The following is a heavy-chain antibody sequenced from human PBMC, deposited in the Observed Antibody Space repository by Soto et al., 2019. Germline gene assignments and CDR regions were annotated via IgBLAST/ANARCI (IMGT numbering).Heavy chain of an antibody. J-gene: IGHJ4*02. CDR2: TYYRSKWYS. CDR3: ARGSYYSGWV. V-gene: IGHV6-1*01. Sequence: SQTLSLTCAISGDSVSSTSTAWGWIRQSPSRGLEWLGRTYYRSKWYSDYAVSVKSRITINPDTSKNQFSLQLSSVTPEDTAVYYCARGSYYSGWVWGQGTLVTVSS. D-gene: IGHD6-19*01. CDR1: GDSVSSTSTA.